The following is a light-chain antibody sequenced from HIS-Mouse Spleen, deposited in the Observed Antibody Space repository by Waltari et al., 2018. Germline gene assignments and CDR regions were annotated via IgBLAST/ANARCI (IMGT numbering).Light chain of an antibody. CDR2: EGS. V-gene: IGLV2-23*01. CDR3: CSYAGSSTLV. J-gene: IGLJ2*01. Sequence: QSALTQPASVSGSPGQSITISCTGTRSDVGSYKLVSWYQQHPGKAPKLMIYEGSKRPSGVSNRFSGSKYGNTASLTISGLQAEDEADYYCCSYAGSSTLVFGGGTKLTVL. CDR1: RSDVGSYKL.